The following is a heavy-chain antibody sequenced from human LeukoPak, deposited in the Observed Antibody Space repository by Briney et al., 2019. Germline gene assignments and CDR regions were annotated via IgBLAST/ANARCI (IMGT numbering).Heavy chain of an antibody. CDR1: GGSISSGSYY. CDR2: IYYSGST. V-gene: IGHV4-39*07. J-gene: IGHJ4*02. D-gene: IGHD3-10*01. CDR3: ARDARVQKWFGELLKTTTYYFDY. Sequence: PSETLSLTCTVSGGSISSGSYYWSWIRQPPGKGLEWIGSIYYSGSTYYNPSLKSRVSISVDTSKNQFSLKLSSVTAADTAVYYCARDARVQKWFGELLKTTTYYFDYWGQGTLVTVSS.